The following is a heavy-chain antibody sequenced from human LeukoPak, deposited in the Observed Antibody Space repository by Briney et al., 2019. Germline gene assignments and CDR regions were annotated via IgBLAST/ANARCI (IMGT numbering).Heavy chain of an antibody. CDR2: IYHSGST. D-gene: IGHD7-27*01. CDR3: ARDLLGTN. CDR1: GGSISSGGYY. V-gene: IGHV4-30-2*01. Sequence: SETLSLTCTVSGGSISSGGYYWSWIRQPPGKGLEWIGYIYHSGSTYYNPSLKSRVTISVDRSKNQFSLKLSSVTAADAAVYYCARDLLGTNWGQGTLVTVSS. J-gene: IGHJ4*02.